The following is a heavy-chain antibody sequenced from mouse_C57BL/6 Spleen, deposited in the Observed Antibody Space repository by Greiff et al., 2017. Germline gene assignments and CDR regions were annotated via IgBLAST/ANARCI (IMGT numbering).Heavy chain of an antibody. CDR2: IDPANGNT. D-gene: IGHD2-4*01. CDR3: ARYYDYDAWFAY. J-gene: IGHJ3*01. CDR1: GFNIKNTY. Sequence: EVQGVESVAELVRPGASVKLSCTASGFNIKNTYMHWVKQRPEQGLEWIGRIDPANGNTKYAPKFQGKATITADTSSNTAYLQLSSLTSEDTAIYYCARYYDYDAWFAYWGQGTLVTVSA. V-gene: IGHV14-3*01.